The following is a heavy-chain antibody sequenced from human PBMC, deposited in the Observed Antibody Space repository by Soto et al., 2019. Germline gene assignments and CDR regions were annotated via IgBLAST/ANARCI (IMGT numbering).Heavy chain of an antibody. CDR3: AREADYVNWFDP. Sequence: EVQLVESGGGLVQPGGYLRLSCAASGFNFSSYSMNWVRQAPGKGLEWVSYISSSSSTIYYADSVKGRFTISRDNAKNSLYLQMNSLRAEDTAVYYCAREADYVNWFDPWGQGTLVTVSS. V-gene: IGHV3-48*01. J-gene: IGHJ5*02. CDR2: ISSSSSTI. D-gene: IGHD4-17*01. CDR1: GFNFSSYS.